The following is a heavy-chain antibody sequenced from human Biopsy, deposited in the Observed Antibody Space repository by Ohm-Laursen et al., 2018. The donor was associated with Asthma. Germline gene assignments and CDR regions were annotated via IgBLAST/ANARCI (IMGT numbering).Heavy chain of an antibody. J-gene: IGHJ6*02. CDR2: VKGDGRRT. CDR3: ARDGVVPEAMYYHYYYGLDV. D-gene: IGHD2-2*01. V-gene: IGHV3-74*01. CDR1: GLTFSDYW. Sequence: GSLRLSCAASGLTFSDYWMHWVRQAPGKGLEWVSRVKGDGRRTSYADSVKGRFTISRDNAKNTLYLQMNSLRVEDTAVYYCARDGVVPEAMYYHYYYGLDVWGQGTTVTVSS.